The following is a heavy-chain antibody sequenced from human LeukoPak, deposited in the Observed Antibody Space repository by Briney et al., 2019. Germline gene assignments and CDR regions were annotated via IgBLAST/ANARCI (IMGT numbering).Heavy chain of an antibody. V-gene: IGHV3-23*01. J-gene: IGHJ4*02. CDR3: AKEGGGWYFDYYDSSGYYFDY. Sequence: GGSLRLSCAASGFTFTSYSMNWVRQAPGKGLEWVSTISGGGGSTYYADSVKGRFTISRDNSKNTLYLQMNSLRAEDTAVYYCAKEGGGWYFDYYDSSGYYFDYWGQGTLVTVSS. D-gene: IGHD3-22*01. CDR1: GFTFTSYS. CDR2: ISGGGGST.